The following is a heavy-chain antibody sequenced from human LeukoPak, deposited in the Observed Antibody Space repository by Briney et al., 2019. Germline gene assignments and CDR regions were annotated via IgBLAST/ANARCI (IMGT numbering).Heavy chain of an antibody. CDR2: IYYSGST. J-gene: IGHJ4*02. Sequence: SQTLSLTCTVSGGSISSYYWSWIRQPPGKGLEWIGYIYYSGSTNYNPSLKSRVTISVDTSKNQFSLKLSSVTAADTAVYYCARVGYDFWSGYLDYWGQGTLVTVSS. D-gene: IGHD3-3*01. CDR3: ARVGYDFWSGYLDY. CDR1: GGSISSYY. V-gene: IGHV4-59*01.